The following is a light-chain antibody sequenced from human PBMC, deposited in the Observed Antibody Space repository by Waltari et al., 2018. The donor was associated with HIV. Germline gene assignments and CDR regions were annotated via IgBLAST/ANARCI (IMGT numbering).Light chain of an antibody. CDR2: GAS. CDR1: QSISSNF. Sequence: EMVLTQSPGTLSLSPGERVTLSCRASQSISSNFLAWYQQKPGQAPRLLIYGASNRAPDIPDRFSGSGSGTDFTLTISRLEPEDSAVYFCQQFGTSAPLTFGGGTKVEIK. J-gene: IGKJ4*01. CDR3: QQFGTSAPLT. V-gene: IGKV3-20*01.